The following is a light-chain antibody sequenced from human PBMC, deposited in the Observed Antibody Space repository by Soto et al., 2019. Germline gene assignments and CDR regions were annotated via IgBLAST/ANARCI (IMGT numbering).Light chain of an antibody. CDR3: QQYGSSPPT. J-gene: IGKJ1*01. CDR1: QSVSSN. CDR2: GAS. V-gene: IGKV3-15*01. Sequence: EIVMTQSPATLSVSPGGRATLSCRASQSVSSNLAWYQQKPGQAPRLLIYGASTRATGFPARFSGSGSGTEFTLTISSLQSEDFAVYYCQQYGSSPPTFGQGTKVEIK.